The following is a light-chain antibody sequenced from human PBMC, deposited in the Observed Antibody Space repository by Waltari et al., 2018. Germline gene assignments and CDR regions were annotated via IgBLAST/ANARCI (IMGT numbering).Light chain of an antibody. V-gene: IGKV1-5*03. CDR1: QSISGR. Sequence: DIQMTQSPSTLSASVGDRVTITCRASQSISGRLVWYQQKPGKAPRLLIYKTSSLESGVPSRFSGSGSGTDFTFTITSLQPDDFATYYCQEYDNSSPSLTFGGGTKVEVK. CDR3: QEYDNSSPSLT. CDR2: KTS. J-gene: IGKJ4*01.